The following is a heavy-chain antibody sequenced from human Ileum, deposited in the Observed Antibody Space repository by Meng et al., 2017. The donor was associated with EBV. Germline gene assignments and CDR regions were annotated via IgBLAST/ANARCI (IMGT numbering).Heavy chain of an antibody. CDR3: AKNGEKYFEY. CDR1: GGSMSVSNW. V-gene: IGHV4-4*01. CDR2: MSDSGIT. Sequence: VRLQKSGPGLGNPAGTLSLTCDVSGGSMSVSNWWSWVRQSPEKGLEWIGEMSDSGITHYNPSLKSRVTISADKSNNQFSLKLTSVTSADTAVYFCAKNGEKYFEYWGQGTLVTVSS. J-gene: IGHJ4*02.